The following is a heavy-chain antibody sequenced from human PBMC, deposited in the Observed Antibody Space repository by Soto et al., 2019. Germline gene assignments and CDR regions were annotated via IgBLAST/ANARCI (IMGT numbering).Heavy chain of an antibody. CDR1: GFTFSSYA. D-gene: IGHD6-13*01. J-gene: IGHJ4*02. CDR2: ISGSGGST. V-gene: IGHV3-23*01. Sequence: GGSLRLSCAASGFTFSSYAMSWVRQAPGKGLEWVSAISGSGGSTYYTDSLKGRFTISRDNSKNTLYLQMNSLRAEDTAVYYCAKDTLHSSSWYVYYFDYWGQGTLVTVSS. CDR3: AKDTLHSSSWYVYYFDY.